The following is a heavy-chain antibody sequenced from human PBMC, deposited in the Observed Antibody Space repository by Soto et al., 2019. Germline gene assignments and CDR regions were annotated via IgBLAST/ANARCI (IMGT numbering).Heavy chain of an antibody. V-gene: IGHV1-69*13. Sequence: EASVKVSCKASGGTFSSYAISWVRQAPGQGLEWMGGIIPIFGTANYAQKFQGRVTITADESTSTAYMELSSLRSEDTAVYYCAFGVAYYYGMEVWGQGTTVTVSS. CDR2: IIPIFGTA. D-gene: IGHD3-3*01. J-gene: IGHJ6*02. CDR1: GGTFSSYA. CDR3: AFGVAYYYGMEV.